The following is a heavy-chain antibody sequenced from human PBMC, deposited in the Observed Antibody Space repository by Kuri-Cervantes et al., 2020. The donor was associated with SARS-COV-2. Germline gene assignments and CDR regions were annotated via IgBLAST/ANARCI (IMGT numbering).Heavy chain of an antibody. CDR2: IKQDGSEK. J-gene: IGHJ3*02. CDR1: GFTFSSYW. CDR3: AREFDSSGYYYAGDAFGI. V-gene: IGHV3-7*01. Sequence: GGSLRLSCAASGFTFSSYWMSWVRQAQGKGLEWVANIKQDGSEKYYVDSVKGRFTISRDNAKNSLYLQMNSLRAEDTAVYYCAREFDSSGYYYAGDAFGIWGQGTMVTVSS. D-gene: IGHD3-22*01.